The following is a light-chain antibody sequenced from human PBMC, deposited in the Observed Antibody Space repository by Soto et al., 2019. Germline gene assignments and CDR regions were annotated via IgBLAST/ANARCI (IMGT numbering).Light chain of an antibody. CDR3: QHSFHTPYT. V-gene: IGKV1-39*01. CDR1: QVVANY. CDR2: AAS. Sequence: DIQMTQSPSSLSASVGDRVTMTCRTSQVVANYLHWYQQKPGSPPRLLIYAASTLHTGVPSQFRGSGSGTNCTLTINGVQPDDFATYFCQHSFHTPYTFCHG. J-gene: IGKJ2*01.